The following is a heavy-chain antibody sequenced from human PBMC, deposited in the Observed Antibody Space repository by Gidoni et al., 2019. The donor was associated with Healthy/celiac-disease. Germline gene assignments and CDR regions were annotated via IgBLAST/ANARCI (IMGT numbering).Heavy chain of an antibody. J-gene: IGHJ6*02. CDR3: ASGIVVVPAAMGYYYYGMDV. Sequence: GKGLEWIGSIYYSGSTYYNPSLKSRVTISVDTSKNQFSLKLSSVTAADTAVYYCASGIVVVPAAMGYYYYGMDVWGQGTTVTVSS. V-gene: IGHV4-39*01. CDR2: IYYSGST. D-gene: IGHD2-2*01.